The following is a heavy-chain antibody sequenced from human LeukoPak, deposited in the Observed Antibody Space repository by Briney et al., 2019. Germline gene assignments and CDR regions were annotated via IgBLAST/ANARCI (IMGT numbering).Heavy chain of an antibody. CDR3: ARGTLRDGTWEHLYYSDT. J-gene: IGHJ4*02. CDR1: GGYYSGYY. V-gene: IGHV4-34*01. CDR2: INHSGST. Sequence: PSETLSLTCAVYGGYYSGYYWRWLRQPPGKGLEWIGEINHSGSTNYNPSLKSRVTISVDTSKNQFSLNLSSVTAADTAVYYCARGTLRDGTWEHLYYSDTSGQGTLVTVSS. D-gene: IGHD1/OR15-1a*01.